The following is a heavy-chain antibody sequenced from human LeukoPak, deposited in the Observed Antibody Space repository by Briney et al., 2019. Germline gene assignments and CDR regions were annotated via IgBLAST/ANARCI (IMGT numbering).Heavy chain of an antibody. CDR2: FYYSGST. J-gene: IGHJ6*02. CDR3: ARLYYYDSSGMDV. Sequence: SETLSLTCTVSGGSISSYYWSWIRQPPGKGLEWIGYFYYSGSTNYNPSLKSRVTISVDTSKNQFSLKLSSVTAADTAVYYCARLYYYDSSGMDVWGQGTTVTVSS. CDR1: GGSISSYY. D-gene: IGHD3-22*01. V-gene: IGHV4-59*08.